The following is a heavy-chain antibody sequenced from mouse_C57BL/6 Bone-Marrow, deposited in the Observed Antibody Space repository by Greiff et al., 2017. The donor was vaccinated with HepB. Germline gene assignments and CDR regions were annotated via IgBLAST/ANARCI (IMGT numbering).Heavy chain of an antibody. J-gene: IGHJ3*01. Sequence: VKLVESGPGLVQPSQSLSITCTVSGFSLTSYGVHWVRQSPGKGLEWLGVIWSGGSTDYNAAFISRLSISKDNSKSQVFFKMNSLQADDTAIYYCAREAFTTVVAPFAYWGQGTLVTVSA. D-gene: IGHD1-1*01. CDR3: AREAFTTVVAPFAY. CDR1: GFSLTSYG. V-gene: IGHV2-2*01. CDR2: IWSGGST.